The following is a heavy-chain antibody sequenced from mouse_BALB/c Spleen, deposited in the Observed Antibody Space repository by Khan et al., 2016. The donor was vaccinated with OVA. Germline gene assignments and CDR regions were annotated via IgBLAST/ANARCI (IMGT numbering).Heavy chain of an antibody. CDR2: IYPGSGST. Sequence: QVQLQQSGHELVKPGASVKMSCKASGYTFSDYVISWVKLRTGQGLEWIGEIYPGSGSTYYNEKFKGKAILTADKPSSIAYMQLSSLTSEDSAVYFCARSYDGAWFTYWGQGTLVTVS. CDR3: ARSYDGAWFTY. CDR1: GYTFSDYV. J-gene: IGHJ3*01. D-gene: IGHD1-1*01. V-gene: IGHV1-77*01.